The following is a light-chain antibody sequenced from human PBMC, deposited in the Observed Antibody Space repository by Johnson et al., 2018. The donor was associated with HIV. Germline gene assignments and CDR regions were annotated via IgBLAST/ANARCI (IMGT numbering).Light chain of an antibody. CDR3: GTWGGV. CDR1: SSNIGKNY. Sequence: QSVLTQPPSVSAAPGQMVSISCSGSSSNIGKNYVSWYQQVPGTAPKLLIYDNHKRPSGIPDRFSGSKSGTSATLGITGLQTGDEADYYCGTWGGVFGTGTKVTVL. V-gene: IGLV1-51*01. J-gene: IGLJ1*01. CDR2: DNH.